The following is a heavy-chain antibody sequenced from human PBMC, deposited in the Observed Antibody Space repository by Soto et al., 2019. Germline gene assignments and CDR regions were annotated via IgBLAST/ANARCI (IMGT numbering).Heavy chain of an antibody. D-gene: IGHD3-22*01. V-gene: IGHV4-39*01. J-gene: IGHJ4*02. Sequence: SETLSLTCSVSGGSISSTSYYWGWIRQPPGKGLEWIGSIYYSGSIYHNPSLKSRVSTSVDTSKNQFSLKLNSVTAADTALYYCSRLLYDRSGYYYFDYWGRGTLVTVSS. CDR1: GGSISSTSYY. CDR3: SRLLYDRSGYYYFDY. CDR2: IYYSGSI.